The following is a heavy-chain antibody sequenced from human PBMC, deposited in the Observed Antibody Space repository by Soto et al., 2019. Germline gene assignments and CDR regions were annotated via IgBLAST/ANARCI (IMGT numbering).Heavy chain of an antibody. CDR1: GFTFSSYW. D-gene: IGHD2-15*01. Sequence: EVQLVESGGGLVPPGGSLRLSCAASGFTFSSYWMHWVRQAPGKGLVWVSRINSDGSSTSYADSVKGRFTISRDNCKNMLYLQMNSLRAEDTAVYYCVRTSLVVAAATREDYWGQGTLVSVSS. V-gene: IGHV3-74*01. J-gene: IGHJ4*02. CDR2: INSDGSST. CDR3: VRTSLVVAAATREDY.